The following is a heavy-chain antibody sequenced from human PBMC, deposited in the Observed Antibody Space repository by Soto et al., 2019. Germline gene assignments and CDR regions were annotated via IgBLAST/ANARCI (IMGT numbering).Heavy chain of an antibody. CDR1: GDSISNGGFY. Sequence: SETLSLTCSVSGDSISNGGFYWAWIRQPPGEGLEWIGSIYHTGNAYYNPSLKSRVTISVDTSKNQFSLKLTSVTAADAALYYCARDFFDSSDYTTNWFDPWGQGTLVTVS. CDR3: ARDFFDSSDYTTNWFDP. V-gene: IGHV4-39*01. D-gene: IGHD3-22*01. J-gene: IGHJ5*02. CDR2: IYHTGNA.